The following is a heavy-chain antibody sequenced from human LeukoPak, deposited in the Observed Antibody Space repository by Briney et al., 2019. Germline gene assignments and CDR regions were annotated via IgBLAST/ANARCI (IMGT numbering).Heavy chain of an antibody. CDR3: TTDPLAYCGGGCY. CDR1: GGSISSYY. V-gene: IGHV3-15*01. Sequence: ETLSLTCTVSGGSISSYYWSWIRQPPGKGLEWVGRIKSKTDGGTTDYAAPVKGRFTISRDDSKNTLYLQMNSLKTEDTAVYYCTTDPLAYCGGGCYWGQGTLVTVSS. D-gene: IGHD2-21*01. CDR2: IKSKTDGGTT. J-gene: IGHJ4*02.